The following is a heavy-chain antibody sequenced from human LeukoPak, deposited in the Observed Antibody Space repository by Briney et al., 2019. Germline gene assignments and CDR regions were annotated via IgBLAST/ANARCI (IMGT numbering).Heavy chain of an antibody. D-gene: IGHD3-10*01. CDR3: ARGSGSYYNVGPRGGYMDV. CDR1: GYTFTGYY. V-gene: IGHV1-2*02. J-gene: IGHJ6*03. Sequence: GASVKVSCKASGYTFTGYYMHWVRQAPGQGLEWMGWINPNSGGTNYAQKFQGRVTMARDTSISTAYMELSRLRSDDTAVYYCARGSGSYYNVGPRGGYMDVWGKGTTVTVSS. CDR2: INPNSGGT.